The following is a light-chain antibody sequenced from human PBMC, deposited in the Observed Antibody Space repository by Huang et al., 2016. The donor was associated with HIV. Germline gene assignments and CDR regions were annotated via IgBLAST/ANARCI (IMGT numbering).Light chain of an antibody. Sequence: ENLMTQSPSTLSVSPGESATLSCRASPSVFKNLAWYQQKPGQAPKLLIYGSSTRAAGIAARFSGSGSGTDFTLTISSLQSEDFAVYYCQQYNTSPRTFGQGTKVEV. CDR2: GSS. CDR3: QQYNTSPRT. J-gene: IGKJ1*01. CDR1: PSVFKN. V-gene: IGKV3-15*01.